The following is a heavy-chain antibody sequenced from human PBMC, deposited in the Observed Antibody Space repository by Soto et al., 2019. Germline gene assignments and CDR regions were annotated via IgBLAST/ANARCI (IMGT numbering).Heavy chain of an antibody. CDR1: GFTFSSYG. CDR2: ISYDGSNK. CDR3: AKDPPSIAAADYYFDY. D-gene: IGHD6-13*01. V-gene: IGHV3-30*18. Sequence: VGSLRLSCAASGFTFSSYGMHWVRQAPGKGLEWVAVISYDGSNKYYADSVKGRFTISRDNSKNTLYLQMNSLRAEDTAVYYCAKDPPSIAAADYYFDYWGQGTLVTVSS. J-gene: IGHJ4*02.